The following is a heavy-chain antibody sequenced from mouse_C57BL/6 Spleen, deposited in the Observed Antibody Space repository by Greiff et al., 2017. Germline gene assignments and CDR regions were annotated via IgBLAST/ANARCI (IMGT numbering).Heavy chain of an antibody. CDR1: GFTFSDYG. CDR2: ISSGSSTI. CDR3: ARDGNYVGFAY. Sequence: EVQLVESGGGLVKPGGSLKLSCAASGFTFSDYGMHWVRQAPEMGLEWVAYISSGSSTIYYADTVKGRFTISRDNAKNTLFLQMTSLRSEDTAMYYCARDGNYVGFAYWGQGTLVTVSA. D-gene: IGHD2-1*01. J-gene: IGHJ3*01. V-gene: IGHV5-17*01.